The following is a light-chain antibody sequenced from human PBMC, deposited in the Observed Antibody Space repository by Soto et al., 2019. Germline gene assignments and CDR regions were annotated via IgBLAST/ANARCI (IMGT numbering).Light chain of an antibody. V-gene: IGKV1-27*01. J-gene: IGKJ3*01. CDR3: QKYNSALFT. CDR1: QVISKY. CDR2: AAS. Sequence: DIQMTQSPSSLSASVGDRVTITCRASQVISKYLAWYQQKPGKVPKLLIYAASTLQSGVPSRFSGSGSGTDFTLTISSLQPEDVATYYCQKYNSALFTFGPGTKVDI.